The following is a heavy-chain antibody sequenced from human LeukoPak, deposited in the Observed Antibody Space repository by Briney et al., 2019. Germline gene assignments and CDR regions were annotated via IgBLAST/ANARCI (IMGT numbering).Heavy chain of an antibody. CDR3: ARVKVGATSPYFDY. CDR2: IIPIFGTA. D-gene: IGHD1-26*01. Sequence: SVKVSCKASGGTFSSYAISWVRQAPGQGLEWMGGIIPIFGTANYAQKFQGRVTITTDESTNTAYMELSSLRSDDTAVYYCARVKVGATSPYFDYWGQGTLVTVSS. CDR1: GGTFSSYA. J-gene: IGHJ4*02. V-gene: IGHV1-69*05.